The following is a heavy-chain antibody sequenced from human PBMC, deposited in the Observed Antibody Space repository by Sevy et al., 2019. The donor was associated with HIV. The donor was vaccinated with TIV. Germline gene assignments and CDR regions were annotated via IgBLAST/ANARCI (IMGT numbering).Heavy chain of an antibody. CDR2: IKEDGSDK. Sequence: GGSLRLSCAGSGFIFNKYWMSWVRQAPGMGLEWVAHIKEDGSDKNYVDSVKGRFTISRDNAKNSLYLQMDSLRVEDTAVYYCARDGLPVAVDYWGQGTLVTVSS. D-gene: IGHD2-8*02. CDR1: GFIFNKYW. V-gene: IGHV3-7*01. J-gene: IGHJ4*02. CDR3: ARDGLPVAVDY.